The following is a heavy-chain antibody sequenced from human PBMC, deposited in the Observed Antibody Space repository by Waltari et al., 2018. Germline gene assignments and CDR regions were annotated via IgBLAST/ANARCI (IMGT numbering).Heavy chain of an antibody. J-gene: IGHJ4*02. V-gene: IGHV4-39*07. CDR2: IYYSGST. D-gene: IGHD1-26*01. Sequence: QLQLQESGPGLVKPSETLSLTCTVSGGSISSSSYYWGWIRQPPGKGLEWIGSIYYSGSTYYNPSLKSRVTISVDTSKNQFSLKLSSVTAADMAVYYCARVGVGAVDYWGQGTLVTVSS. CDR3: ARVGVGAVDY. CDR1: GGSISSSSYY.